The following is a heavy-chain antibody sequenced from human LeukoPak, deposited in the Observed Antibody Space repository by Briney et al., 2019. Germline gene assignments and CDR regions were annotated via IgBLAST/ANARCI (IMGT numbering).Heavy chain of an antibody. CDR2: INSDGSTI. D-gene: IGHD2-15*01. CDR3: ARCSGSSTYHSDDY. Sequence: PGGSLRLSCAASGFTFSSYWMHWVRQAPGKGLVWVSRINSDGSTITYGDSVKGRFTISRDNAKNTLYLQMNSLRAEDTAVYYCARCSGSSTYHSDDYWGQGTLVTVSS. V-gene: IGHV3-74*01. J-gene: IGHJ4*02. CDR1: GFTFSSYW.